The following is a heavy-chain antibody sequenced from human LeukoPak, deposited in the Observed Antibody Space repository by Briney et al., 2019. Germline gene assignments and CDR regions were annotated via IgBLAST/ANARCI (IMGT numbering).Heavy chain of an antibody. CDR3: AKDLGWFGELFPIDY. CDR1: GFTFSSYG. D-gene: IGHD3-10*01. V-gene: IGHV3-23*01. CDR2: ISGSGGST. Sequence: GGSLRLSCAASGFTFSSYGMSWVRQAPGKGLEWVSAISGSGGSTYYADSVKGRFTISRDNSKNTLYLQMSSLRAEDTAVYYCAKDLGWFGELFPIDYWGQGTLVTVSS. J-gene: IGHJ4*02.